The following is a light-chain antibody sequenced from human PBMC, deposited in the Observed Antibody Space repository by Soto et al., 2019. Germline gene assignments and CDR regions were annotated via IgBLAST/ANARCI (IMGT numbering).Light chain of an antibody. Sequence: QSMLTQPASVSGSPGQSITISCTGTSSDFGNYNLVSWYQQHPGKVPKLILFEVNKRPSGVSGRFSGSKSGNTASLTISGLQAEDEADYYCCSFTSSNTHVFGTGTKV. J-gene: IGLJ1*01. CDR2: EVN. CDR3: CSFTSSNTHV. CDR1: SSDFGNYNL. V-gene: IGLV2-23*02.